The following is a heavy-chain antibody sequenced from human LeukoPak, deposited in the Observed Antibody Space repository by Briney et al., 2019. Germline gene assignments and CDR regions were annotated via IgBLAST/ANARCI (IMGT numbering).Heavy chain of an antibody. CDR1: GYTFTSYG. Sequence: GASVTVSCKASGYTFTSYGISWVRQAPGQGLEWMGWISAYNGNTNYAQKLQGRVIMTTDTSTSTAYMELRSLRSDDTAVYYCARDSLLWPAGRVDPWGQGTLVTVSS. D-gene: IGHD3-10*01. CDR2: ISAYNGNT. CDR3: ARDSLLWPAGRVDP. J-gene: IGHJ5*02. V-gene: IGHV1-18*01.